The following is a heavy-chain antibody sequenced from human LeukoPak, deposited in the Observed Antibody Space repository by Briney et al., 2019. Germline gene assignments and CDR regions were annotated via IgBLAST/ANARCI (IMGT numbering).Heavy chain of an antibody. V-gene: IGHV1-58*01. CDR3: SAGFGSSWYDCYFDL. D-gene: IGHD6-13*01. CDR1: GFTFTRSA. CDR2: IVVGSGNT. Sequence: ASVKVSCKASGFTFTRSAVQWVRQARGQRREWTGGIVVGSGNTKYAQTFQERVTITRDMSTSTAYMELSSLRSEDTAVYYCSAGFGSSWYDCYFDLWGRGTLVTVSS. J-gene: IGHJ2*01.